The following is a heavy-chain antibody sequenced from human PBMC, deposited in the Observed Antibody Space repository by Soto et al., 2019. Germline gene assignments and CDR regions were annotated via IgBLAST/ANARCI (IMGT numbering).Heavy chain of an antibody. J-gene: IGHJ5*01. Sequence: RASVKVSCKASGYTFTSYAMHWVRQAPGQRLEWMGWINAGNGNTKYSQKFQGRVTITADESTSTAYMELSSLRSEDTAVYYCARKGYCSSTSCYTHWFDPWGQGTLVTVSS. CDR1: GYTFTSYA. CDR3: ARKGYCSSTSCYTHWFDP. D-gene: IGHD2-2*01. V-gene: IGHV1-3*01. CDR2: INAGNGNT.